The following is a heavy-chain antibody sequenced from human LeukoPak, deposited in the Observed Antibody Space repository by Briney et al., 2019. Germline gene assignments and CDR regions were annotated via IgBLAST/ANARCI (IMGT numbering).Heavy chain of an antibody. CDR2: IKQDASDK. CDR1: AFTFSNFW. D-gene: IGHD6-19*01. J-gene: IGHJ4*02. CDR3: ARVGDRDYSSGWFDY. Sequence: GGSLRLSCAASAFTFSNFWMSWVRQAPGKGLEWVANIKQDASDKHYVDSVKGRFTISRDNAKNSLYLHMNSLRAEDTAVYYRARVGDRDYSSGWFDYWGQGTLVTVSS. V-gene: IGHV3-7*01.